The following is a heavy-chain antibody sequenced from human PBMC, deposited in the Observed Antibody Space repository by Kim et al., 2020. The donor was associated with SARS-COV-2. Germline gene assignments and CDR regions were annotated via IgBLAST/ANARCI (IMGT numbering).Heavy chain of an antibody. CDR3: ARMVGQQPPY. V-gene: IGHV4-4*02. Sequence: GSTTYAPSLKSRVTISVDKSKSQFSLKLSSVTAADTAVYYCARMVGQQPPYWGQGTLVTVSS. CDR2: GST. J-gene: IGHJ4*02. D-gene: IGHD6-13*01.